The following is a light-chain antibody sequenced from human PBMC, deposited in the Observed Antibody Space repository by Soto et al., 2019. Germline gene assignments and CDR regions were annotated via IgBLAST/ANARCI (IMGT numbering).Light chain of an antibody. Sequence: QSALTQPASVSGSTGQSITISCTGTSSDVGGYNYVSWYQHHPGKAPKLMIYDVSNRPSGVSNRFSGSKSGNTASLTISGLQAEDEPDYYCSSYTSSSTVVFGGGTKVTVL. CDR1: SSDVGGYNY. V-gene: IGLV2-14*03. J-gene: IGLJ2*01. CDR2: DVS. CDR3: SSYTSSSTVV.